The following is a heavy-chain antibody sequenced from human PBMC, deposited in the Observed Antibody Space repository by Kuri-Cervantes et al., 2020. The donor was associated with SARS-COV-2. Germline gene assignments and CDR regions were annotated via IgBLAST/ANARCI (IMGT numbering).Heavy chain of an antibody. CDR2: IDPSDSYT. D-gene: IGHD1-1*01. CDR1: GYSFKNSW. J-gene: IGHJ5*02. Sequence: GESLKISCQGSGYSFKNSWISWVRQMPGKGLEWMGRIDPSDSYTHYNPSFQGHVTISADKSISTAYLEWSSLRASDTAMYFCAREMSESTSGSWFDPWGQGTLVTVSS. V-gene: IGHV5-10-1*01. CDR3: AREMSESTSGSWFDP.